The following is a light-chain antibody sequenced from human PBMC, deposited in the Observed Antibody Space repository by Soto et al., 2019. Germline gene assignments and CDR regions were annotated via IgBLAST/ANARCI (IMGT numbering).Light chain of an antibody. CDR3: AAWDDNLKGVL. J-gene: IGLJ2*01. CDR1: SSNIGNNG. CDR2: YND. V-gene: IGLV1-36*01. Sequence: QSVLTQPPSVSEAPRQRVTISCSGSSSNIGNNGVNWYQQLPGKAPRLLIYYNDLLPSGVSDRFSGAKSGISASLAISGLQSEDEADYYCAAWDDNLKGVLFGGGTQLTVL.